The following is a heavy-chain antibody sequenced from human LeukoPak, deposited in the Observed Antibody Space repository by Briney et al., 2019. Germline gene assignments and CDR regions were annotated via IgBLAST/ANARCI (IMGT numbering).Heavy chain of an antibody. V-gene: IGHV3-74*01. CDR3: ARDGDGYNFDY. CDR1: GFTFSGYW. J-gene: IGHJ4*02. D-gene: IGHD5-24*01. Sequence: PGGSLRLSCAASGFTFSGYWMHWVRQAPGKGLVWVARVTRDGSGTNYADSVKGRFTISRDNGKNTLYLQMNSPRAEDTAVYYCARDGDGYNFDYWGQGTLVTVSS. CDR2: VTRDGSGT.